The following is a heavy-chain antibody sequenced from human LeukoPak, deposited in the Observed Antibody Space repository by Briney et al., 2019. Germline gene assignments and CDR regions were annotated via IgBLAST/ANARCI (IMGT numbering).Heavy chain of an antibody. J-gene: IGHJ4*02. Sequence: SETLSLTCTVSGASISGFYWSWIRQPPGKALEWIAYIHSSRSTNYNPSLKSRVTISGDTSKNQFSLELTSVTAADTAVYYCARHAQRTGKDYYFDHWGQGTLVTVSS. D-gene: IGHD1-14*01. V-gene: IGHV4-4*09. CDR1: GASISGFY. CDR2: IHSSRST. CDR3: ARHAQRTGKDYYFDH.